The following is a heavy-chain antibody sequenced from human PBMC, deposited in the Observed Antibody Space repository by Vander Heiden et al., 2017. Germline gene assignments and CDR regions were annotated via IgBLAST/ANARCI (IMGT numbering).Heavy chain of an antibody. CDR3: ARTKYNWNEADALNV. CDR1: GFTFRLFG. Sequence: QVQMVASGGGVVQPGRSLRVSCVGSGFTFRLFGMHWVRQAAGKGLEVLAVRSDDGNNKYYAESVKGRFTISRDNSKNMVFLEMESLTVEDTAMYYCARTKYNWNEADALNVWGQGTMVTVSS. D-gene: IGHD1-1*01. J-gene: IGHJ3*01. V-gene: IGHV3-30*03. CDR2: RSDDGNNK.